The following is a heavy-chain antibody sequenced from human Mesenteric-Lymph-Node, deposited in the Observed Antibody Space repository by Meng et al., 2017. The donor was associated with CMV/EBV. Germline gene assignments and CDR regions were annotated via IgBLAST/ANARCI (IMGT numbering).Heavy chain of an antibody. CDR2: TYYRSKWYN. V-gene: IGHV6-1*01. D-gene: IGHD5-12*01. Sequence: SCAISGDSVSSNSAAWNWIRQSPSRGLEWLGRTYYRSKWYNDYAVSVKTRISINPDTSKNQFSLQLNSVTPEDTAVYYCAREGGHDQGLAYWGQGTLVTVSS. CDR1: GDSVSSNSAA. CDR3: AREGGHDQGLAY. J-gene: IGHJ4*02.